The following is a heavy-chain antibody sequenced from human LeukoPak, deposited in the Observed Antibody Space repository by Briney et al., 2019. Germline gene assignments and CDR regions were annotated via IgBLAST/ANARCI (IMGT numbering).Heavy chain of an antibody. CDR1: GFIFRKYN. CDR2: ISDDGSNE. CDR3: AKRGTGGYGSGTYYIDY. Sequence: GGSLRLSCEVSGFIFRKYNMHWVRQAPGKGLEWVAAISDDGSNEHDADSVKGRFTISRDNSKNTQYLQMNSLRAEDTAIYYCAKRGTGGYGSGTYYIDYWGQGTLVTVSS. J-gene: IGHJ4*02. D-gene: IGHD3-10*01. V-gene: IGHV3-30-3*02.